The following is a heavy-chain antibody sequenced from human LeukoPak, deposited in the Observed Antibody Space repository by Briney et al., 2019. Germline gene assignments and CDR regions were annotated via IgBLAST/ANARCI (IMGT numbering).Heavy chain of an antibody. J-gene: IGHJ4*02. V-gene: IGHV3-30*02. Sequence: GGSLRLSCAASGFTFSSYGMHWVRQAPGKGLEWGAFIQNDGSNKYYTDSVKCRFTISRDNSKNTLYLQMSSLRAEDTAVYYCAIFPPPQPPQVGATDYWGQGTLVTVSS. D-gene: IGHD1-26*01. CDR1: GFTFSSYG. CDR3: AIFPPPQPPQVGATDY. CDR2: IQNDGSNK.